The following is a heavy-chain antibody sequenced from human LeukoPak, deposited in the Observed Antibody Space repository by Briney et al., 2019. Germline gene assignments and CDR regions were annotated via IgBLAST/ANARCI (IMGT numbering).Heavy chain of an antibody. CDR1: GFTFSSFV. D-gene: IGHD2-15*01. CDR3: ASRDPCSGGTCYGLRY. CDR2: IPPDGGGT. V-gene: IGHV3-23*01. J-gene: IGHJ4*02. Sequence: GGSLRLSCAASGFTFSSFVMYWVRQTPGKGLEWVSAIPPDGGGTDYADSVEGRFTISRDNSKNTLYLQMDSLRAEDTAVYYCASRDPCSGGTCYGLRYWGQGTLVTVSS.